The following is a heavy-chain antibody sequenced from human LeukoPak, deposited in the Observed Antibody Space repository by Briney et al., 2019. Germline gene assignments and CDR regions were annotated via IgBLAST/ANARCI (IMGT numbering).Heavy chain of an antibody. D-gene: IGHD1-14*01. CDR1: GGSFSGYY. CDR2: INHSGST. V-gene: IGHV4-34*01. CDR3: ARRTPRYYYYMDV. Sequence: SETLSLTRAVYGGSFSGYYWSWIRQPPGKGLEWIGEINHSGSTNYNPSLKSRVTISVDTSKNQFSLKLSSVTAADTAVYYCARRTPRYYYYMDVWGKGTTVTISS. J-gene: IGHJ6*03.